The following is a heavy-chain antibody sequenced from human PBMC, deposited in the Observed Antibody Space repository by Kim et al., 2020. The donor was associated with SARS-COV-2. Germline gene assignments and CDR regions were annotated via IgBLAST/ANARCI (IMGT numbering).Heavy chain of an antibody. D-gene: IGHD6-13*01. Sequence: GGSLRLSCAASGFTFSSYAMHWVRQAPGKGLEWVAVISYDGSNKYYADSVKGRFTISRDNSKNTLYLQMNSLRAEDTAVYYCARTYRGSWGYFDYWGQGTLVTVSS. V-gene: IGHV3-30*04. CDR3: ARTYRGSWGYFDY. CDR1: GFTFSSYA. J-gene: IGHJ4*02. CDR2: ISYDGSNK.